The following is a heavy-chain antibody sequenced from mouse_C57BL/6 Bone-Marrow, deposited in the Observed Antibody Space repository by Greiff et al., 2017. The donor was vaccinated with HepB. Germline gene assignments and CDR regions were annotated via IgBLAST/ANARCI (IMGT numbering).Heavy chain of an antibody. V-gene: IGHV1-81*01. CDR2: IYPRSGNT. CDR1: GYTFTSYG. Sequence: VQLQQSGAELARPGASVNLSCKASGYTFTSYGISWVKQRTGQGLEWIGEIYPRSGNTYYNEKFKGKATLTADKSSSTAYMELRSLTSEDSAVYFCARDLLRAYWGQGTLVTVSA. J-gene: IGHJ3*01. D-gene: IGHD1-1*01. CDR3: ARDLLRAY.